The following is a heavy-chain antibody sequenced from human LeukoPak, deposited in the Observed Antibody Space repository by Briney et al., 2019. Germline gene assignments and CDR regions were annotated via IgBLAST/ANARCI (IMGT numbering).Heavy chain of an antibody. J-gene: IGHJ4*02. D-gene: IGHD3-3*01. CDR2: INTNTGNP. V-gene: IGHV7-4-1*02. CDR1: GYTFTSYA. CDR3: ARGGAAFGVVNCLPRN. Sequence: ASVKVSCKASGYTFTSYAMNWVRQAPGQGLEWMGWINTNTGNPTYAQGFTGRFVFSLDTSVSTAYLQISSLKAEDTAVYYCARGGAAFGVVNCLPRNWGQGTLVTVSS.